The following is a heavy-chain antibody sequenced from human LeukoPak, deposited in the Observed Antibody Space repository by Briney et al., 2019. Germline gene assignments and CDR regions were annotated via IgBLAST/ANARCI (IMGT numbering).Heavy chain of an antibody. CDR1: GGSFSGYY. J-gene: IGHJ4*02. CDR3: ARWEGLLAVYCSSTSCYRSGFDY. Sequence: SETLSLTCAVYGGSFSGYYWSWIRQPPGKGLEWIGEINHSGNTNYNPSLKSRVTISVDTSKNQFSLKLSSVTAADTAVYYCARWEGLLAVYCSSTSCYRSGFDYWGQGTLVTVSS. CDR2: INHSGNT. D-gene: IGHD2-2*02. V-gene: IGHV4-34*01.